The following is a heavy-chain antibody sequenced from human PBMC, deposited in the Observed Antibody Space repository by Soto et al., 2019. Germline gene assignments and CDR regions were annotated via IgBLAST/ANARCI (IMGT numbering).Heavy chain of an antibody. J-gene: IGHJ4*02. D-gene: IGHD3-10*01. CDR1: GGSISSSSYY. Sequence: SETLSLTCTVSGGSISSSSYYWGWIRQPPGKGLEWIGSIYYSGSTYYNPSLKSRVTISVDTSKNQFSLKLSSVTAADTAVYYCARPVDYYGSGSYYISLWGQGTLVTVSS. V-gene: IGHV4-39*01. CDR2: IYYSGST. CDR3: ARPVDYYGSGSYYISL.